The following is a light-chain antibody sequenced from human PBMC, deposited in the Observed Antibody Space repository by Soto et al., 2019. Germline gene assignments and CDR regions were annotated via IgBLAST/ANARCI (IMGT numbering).Light chain of an antibody. J-gene: IGLJ7*01. CDR3: CSYGGSRAV. CDR1: SSDVGSHTL. Sequence: QSALTQPASVSGTPGQSITISCTGTSSDVGSHTLVSWYQQHPGQAPKLMIYEISKRPLGVSARFSASKSGNTASLTISGLQGEDEADYYCCSYGGSRAVFGGGTQLTV. CDR2: EIS. V-gene: IGLV2-23*02.